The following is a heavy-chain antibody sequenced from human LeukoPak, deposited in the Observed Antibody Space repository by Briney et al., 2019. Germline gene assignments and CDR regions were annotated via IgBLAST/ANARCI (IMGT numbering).Heavy chain of an antibody. CDR2: ISSSSSTI. CDR1: GFTFSSYS. Sequence: PGGSLRLSCAASGFTFSSYSMNWVRQAPGKGREWVSYISSSSSTIYYADSVKDRFTISRDNAKKSMYLQMNSLRAEDTAVYYCARDRENYYGSGRIDYWGQGTLVTVSS. J-gene: IGHJ4*02. CDR3: ARDRENYYGSGRIDY. V-gene: IGHV3-48*01. D-gene: IGHD3-10*01.